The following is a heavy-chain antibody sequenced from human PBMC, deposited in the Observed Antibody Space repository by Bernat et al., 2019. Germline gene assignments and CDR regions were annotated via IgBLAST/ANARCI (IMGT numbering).Heavy chain of an antibody. CDR3: ARSATTLPMDV. J-gene: IGHJ6*02. Sequence: QVQLVQSGAEVKKPGSSVKVSCKASGGTFSSYAISWVRQAPGQGLEWMGWINPNSGGTNYAQKFQGWVTMTRDTSISTAYMELSRLRSDGTAVYYCARSATTLPMDVWGQGTTVTVSS. V-gene: IGHV1-2*04. D-gene: IGHD1-26*01. CDR1: GGTFSSYA. CDR2: INPNSGGT.